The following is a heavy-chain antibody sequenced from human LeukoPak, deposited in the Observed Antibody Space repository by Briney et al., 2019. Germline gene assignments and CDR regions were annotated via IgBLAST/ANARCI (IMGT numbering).Heavy chain of an antibody. CDR3: ARDAVMRGISGFDY. J-gene: IGHJ4*02. Sequence: GGSLRLSCAASGFTFSSYSMNWVRQAPGKGLEWVSYISSSSSTIYYADSVKGRFTISRDNAKNSLYLQMNSLRAEDTAVYFCARDAVMRGISGFDYWGQGTLVTVSS. V-gene: IGHV3-48*01. CDR1: GFTFSSYS. CDR2: ISSSSSTI. D-gene: IGHD3-10*01.